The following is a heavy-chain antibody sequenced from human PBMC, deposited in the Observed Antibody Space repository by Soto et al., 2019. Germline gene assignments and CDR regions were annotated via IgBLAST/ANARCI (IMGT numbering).Heavy chain of an antibody. V-gene: IGHV1-18*01. CDR1: GYTFNTYG. D-gene: IGHD2-15*01. J-gene: IGHJ3*02. CDR2: INAYNGNR. CDR3: ETGRDRVADI. Sequence: QVHLVQSGPEVKKPGASVKVSCKASGYTFNTYGITWVRQAPGQGLEWMAWINAYNGNRIYAQNFQGRVTVTTDTSTSAADMEMMSLTPDDTAVYFRETGRDRVADISGLGTMVNVSS.